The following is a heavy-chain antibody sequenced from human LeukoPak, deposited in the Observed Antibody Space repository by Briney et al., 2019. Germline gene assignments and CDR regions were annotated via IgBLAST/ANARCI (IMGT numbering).Heavy chain of an antibody. CDR3: ARAGYDFWSGYFDY. V-gene: IGHV4-34*01. CDR1: GGSFSGYY. D-gene: IGHD3-3*01. J-gene: IGHJ4*02. Sequence: PSETLSLTCAVYGGSFSGYYWSWIRQPPGKGLEWIGEINHSGGTNYNPSLKSRVTISVDTSKNQFSLKLSSVTAADTAVYYCARAGYDFWSGYFDYWGQGTLVTVSS. CDR2: INHSGGT.